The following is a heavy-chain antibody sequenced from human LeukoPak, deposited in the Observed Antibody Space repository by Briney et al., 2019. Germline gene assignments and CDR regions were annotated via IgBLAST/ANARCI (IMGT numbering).Heavy chain of an antibody. V-gene: IGHV4-39*07. CDR3: ARLLEYSSSKKVNYFDY. CDR2: INHSGST. D-gene: IGHD6-6*01. J-gene: IGHJ4*02. Sequence: SETLSLTCTVSGGSISSSSYYLSWIRQPPGKGLEWIGEINHSGSTNYNPSLKSRVTISVETSKNQFSLKLSSVTAADTAVYYCARLLEYSSSKKVNYFDYWGQGTLVTVSS. CDR1: GGSISSSSYY.